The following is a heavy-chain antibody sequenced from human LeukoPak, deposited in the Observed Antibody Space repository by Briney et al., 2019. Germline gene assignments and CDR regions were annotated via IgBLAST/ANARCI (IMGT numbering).Heavy chain of an antibody. CDR2: ISYDGRNK. CDR3: ARDEYRGDRYGMDI. V-gene: IGHV3-30*09. Sequence: GGSLRLSCAASGFPFNFYTMHWVRQAPGRGLEWVALISYDGRNKYYADSVKGRFAISGDTSKNTLYLQMNSLRPEDTALYYCARDEYRGDRYGMDIWGQGTTVTVSS. D-gene: IGHD2-21*02. J-gene: IGHJ6*02. CDR1: GFPFNFYT.